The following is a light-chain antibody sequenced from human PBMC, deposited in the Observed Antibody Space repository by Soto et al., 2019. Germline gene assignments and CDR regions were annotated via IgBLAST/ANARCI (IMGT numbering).Light chain of an antibody. CDR1: QTVNNNY. Sequence: EVVLTQSPGTLSLSPGERATLSCRASQTVNNNYLAWYQQKPGRAPRLLIFGASNRATGIPDRFSGSASGTDFTLTISGLEPEDFPVYYCQHYYTTPLTFGGGTKVDIK. CDR2: GAS. V-gene: IGKV3-20*01. CDR3: QHYYTTPLT. J-gene: IGKJ4*01.